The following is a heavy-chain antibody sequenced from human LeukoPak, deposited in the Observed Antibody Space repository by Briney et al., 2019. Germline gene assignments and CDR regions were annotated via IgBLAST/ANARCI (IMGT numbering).Heavy chain of an antibody. Sequence: PGRSLRLSCAASGFTFSSYGMHWARQAPGKGLEWVAVIWYDGSNKYYADSVKGRFTISRDNSKNTLYLQMNSLRAEDTAVYYCARDPSWSYPYYYGSGSSHFDYWGQGTLVTVSS. V-gene: IGHV3-33*01. CDR3: ARDPSWSYPYYYGSGSSHFDY. CDR1: GFTFSSYG. CDR2: IWYDGSNK. J-gene: IGHJ4*02. D-gene: IGHD3-10*01.